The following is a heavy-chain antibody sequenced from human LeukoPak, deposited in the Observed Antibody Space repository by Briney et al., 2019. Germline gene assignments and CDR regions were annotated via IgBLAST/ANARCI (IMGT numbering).Heavy chain of an antibody. CDR3: ARDDDSSGYPATEDAFDI. J-gene: IGHJ3*02. CDR1: GGSFSGYC. D-gene: IGHD3-22*01. Sequence: SETLSLTCAVYGGSFSGYCWSWIRQPPGKGLEWIGEINHSGSTNYNPSLKSRVTISVDTSKNQFSLKLSSVTAADTAVYYCARDDDSSGYPATEDAFDIWGQGTMVTVSS. CDR2: INHSGST. V-gene: IGHV4-34*01.